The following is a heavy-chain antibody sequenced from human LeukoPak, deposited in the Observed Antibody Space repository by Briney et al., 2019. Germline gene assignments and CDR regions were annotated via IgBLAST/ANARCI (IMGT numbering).Heavy chain of an antibody. Sequence: KTSETLSLTCTVSGGSISSYYWSWIRQPPGKGLEWIGYIYYSGSTNYNPSLKSRVTISVDTSKNQFSLKLSSVTAADTAVYYCASLPYYYDSSGYYNKYFQHWGQGTLVTVSS. D-gene: IGHD3-22*01. CDR3: ASLPYYYDSSGYYNKYFQH. CDR1: GGSISSYY. V-gene: IGHV4-59*01. J-gene: IGHJ1*01. CDR2: IYYSGST.